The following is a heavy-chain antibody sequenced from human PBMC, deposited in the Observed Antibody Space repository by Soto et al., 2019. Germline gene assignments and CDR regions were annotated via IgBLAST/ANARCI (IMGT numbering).Heavy chain of an antibody. CDR1: RFTFSSYG. CDR3: AKDRDSSGWYRFYFDAFDI. D-gene: IGHD6-19*01. V-gene: IGHV3-30*18. CDR2: ISYDGSNK. Sequence: PGGSLRLSCAASRFTFSSYGMHWVRQAPGKGLDWVAVISYDGSNKYYADSVKGRFTISRDNSKNTLYLQMNSLRAEDTAVYYCAKDRDSSGWYRFYFDAFDIWGQGTMVTVSS. J-gene: IGHJ3*02.